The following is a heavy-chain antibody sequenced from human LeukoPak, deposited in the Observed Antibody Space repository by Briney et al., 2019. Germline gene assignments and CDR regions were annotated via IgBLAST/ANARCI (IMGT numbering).Heavy chain of an antibody. Sequence: SETLSLTCTVSGGSISSSSYYWGWIRQPPGKGLEWIGSIYYSGSTYYNPSLKSRVTISVDTSKNQLSLKLSSVTAADTAVYYCADYYDSSGPIGQHWGQGTLVTVSS. CDR3: ADYYDSSGPIGQH. J-gene: IGHJ1*01. CDR2: IYYSGST. V-gene: IGHV4-39*01. D-gene: IGHD3-22*01. CDR1: GGSISSSSYY.